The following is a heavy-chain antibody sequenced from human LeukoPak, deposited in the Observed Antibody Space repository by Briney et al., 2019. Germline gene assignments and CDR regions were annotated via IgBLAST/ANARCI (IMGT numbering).Heavy chain of an antibody. D-gene: IGHD3-10*01. Sequence: GRSLRPSCAASGFTFSSYGMHWVRQAPGKGLEWVAVIWYDGSNKYYADSVKGRFTISRDNSKNTLYLQMNSLRAEDTAVYYCARGQNYYGSGSYPFDYWGQGTLVTVSS. V-gene: IGHV3-33*01. J-gene: IGHJ4*02. CDR1: GFTFSSYG. CDR3: ARGQNYYGSGSYPFDY. CDR2: IWYDGSNK.